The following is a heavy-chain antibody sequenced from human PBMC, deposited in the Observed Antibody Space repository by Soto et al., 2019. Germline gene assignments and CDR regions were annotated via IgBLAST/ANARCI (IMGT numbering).Heavy chain of an antibody. D-gene: IGHD3-22*01. J-gene: IGHJ6*02. V-gene: IGHV3-48*02. CDR1: GFTFSSYS. Sequence: EVQLVESGGGLVQPGGSLRLSCTASGFTFSSYSMNWVRQAPGKGLEWVSYIFSSSNGIYYADSVKGCFTISRDNAKTALYLQMNSLRDEDTAVYYCARDKYFYDGSGPMESAYYYYGMDVWGQGTTVTVSS. CDR2: IFSSSNGI. CDR3: ARDKYFYDGSGPMESAYYYYGMDV.